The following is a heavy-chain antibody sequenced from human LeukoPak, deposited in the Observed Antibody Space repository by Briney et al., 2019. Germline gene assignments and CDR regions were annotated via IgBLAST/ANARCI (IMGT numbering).Heavy chain of an antibody. V-gene: IGHV1-69*05. CDR2: IIPIFGTA. D-gene: IGHD5-18*01. Sequence: SSVKVSCKASGGTFSSYAISWVRQAPGQGLEWMGGIIPIFGTANYAQKFQGRVTITTDESTSTAYMELSSLRSEDTAVYYCASVDTAMATDAFDIWGQGTMVTVSS. CDR1: GGTFSSYA. CDR3: ASVDTAMATDAFDI. J-gene: IGHJ3*02.